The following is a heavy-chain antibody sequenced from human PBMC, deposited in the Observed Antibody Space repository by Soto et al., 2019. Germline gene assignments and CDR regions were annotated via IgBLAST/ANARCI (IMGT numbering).Heavy chain of an antibody. CDR3: ARVRRITMIVVDMPEL. J-gene: IGHJ4*02. D-gene: IGHD3-22*01. Sequence: GASVKVSCKASGGTFSSYAISWVRQAPGQGLEWMGGIIPIFGTANYAQKFQGRVTITADESTSTAYMELSSLRSEDTAVYYCARVRRITMIVVDMPELWGQGTLVTVSS. CDR1: GGTFSSYA. V-gene: IGHV1-69*13. CDR2: IIPIFGTA.